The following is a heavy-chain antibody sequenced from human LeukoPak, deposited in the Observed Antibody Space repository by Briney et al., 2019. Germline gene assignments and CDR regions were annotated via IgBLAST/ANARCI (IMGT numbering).Heavy chain of an antibody. V-gene: IGHV4-39*01. J-gene: IGHJ5*02. CDR2: IYYSGST. CDR1: GGSISSSSYY. Sequence: SETLSLTCTVSGGSISSSSYYWGWIRQPPGKGLEWIGSIYYSGSTYYNPSLKSRVTISVDTSKNQFSLKLSSVTAAGTAVYYCARLEPAAGAFGPDLWGQGTLVTVSS. CDR3: ARLEPAAGAFGPDL. D-gene: IGHD6-13*01.